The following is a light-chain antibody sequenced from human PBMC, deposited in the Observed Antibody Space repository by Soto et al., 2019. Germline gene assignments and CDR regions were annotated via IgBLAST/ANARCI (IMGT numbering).Light chain of an antibody. Sequence: QSVLTQPASVSLSPGQSITISCIGTSSDVGSYDHVALYQQFPGKTPKLMIYEVSNRPSGVSSRFSGSKSGNTASLTISGLQAGDEADYYCISYTGSSTSYVFGSGTKVTVL. CDR1: SSDVGSYDH. CDR2: EVS. V-gene: IGLV2-14*01. J-gene: IGLJ1*01. CDR3: ISYTGSSTSYV.